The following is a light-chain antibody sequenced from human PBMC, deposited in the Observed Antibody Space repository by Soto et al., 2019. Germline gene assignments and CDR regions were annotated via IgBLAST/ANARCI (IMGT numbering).Light chain of an antibody. CDR1: QSIRAS. CDR2: DVS. Sequence: DIQMTQSPSTLSASVGDRVTITCRASQSIRASVAWYQQKPGKAPKLLIYDVSTLENGVPSRFSSTGSGTEFTLTISSLQSEDFAVYYCQQYNNWPQFGQGTKVDIK. CDR3: QQYNNWPQ. V-gene: IGKV1-5*01. J-gene: IGKJ1*01.